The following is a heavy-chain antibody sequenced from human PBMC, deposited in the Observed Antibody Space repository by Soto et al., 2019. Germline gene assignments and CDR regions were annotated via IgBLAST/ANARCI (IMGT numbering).Heavy chain of an antibody. V-gene: IGHV3-21*01. J-gene: IGHJ6*02. D-gene: IGHD2-2*01. CDR3: ARDQAVVVPAARNYGMDV. CDR1: GFTFSSYS. CDR2: ISSSSSYI. Sequence: LRLSCAASGFTFSSYSMNWVRQAPGKGLEWVSSISSSSSYIYYADSVKGRFTISRDNAKNSLYLQMNSLRAEDTAVYYCARDQAVVVPAARNYGMDVWGQGTTVTVSS.